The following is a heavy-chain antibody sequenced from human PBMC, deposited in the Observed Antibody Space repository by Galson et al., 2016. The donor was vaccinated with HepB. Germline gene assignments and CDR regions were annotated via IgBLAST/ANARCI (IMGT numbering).Heavy chain of an antibody. CDR3: AREDTSGFYSDAFDL. CDR2: IYFTGTT. Sequence: TLSLTCTVSGGSINIGGHYWTWIRQHPGKGLEWIGYIYFTGTTHYNPSLQSRVTISVDTSKNQFSLKLTSVTAADTAVYFCAREDTSGFYSDAFDLRGQGTMVTVSS. D-gene: IGHD3-22*01. V-gene: IGHV4-31*03. J-gene: IGHJ3*01. CDR1: GGSINIGGHY.